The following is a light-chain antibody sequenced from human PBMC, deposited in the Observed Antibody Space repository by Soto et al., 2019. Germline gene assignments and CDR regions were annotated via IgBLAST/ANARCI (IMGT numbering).Light chain of an antibody. V-gene: IGKV1-33*01. CDR2: DAS. CDR1: QNINNY. CDR3: QQYENLPT. Sequence: DIQMTQSPSSLSASVGDRVTITCQASQNINNYLNWYQQKPGRAPKLLIYDASNWEAGVPSRFRGSGSGTDFTFTISRLQPEDIATYYCQQYENLPTFGRGTRLEIK. J-gene: IGKJ5*01.